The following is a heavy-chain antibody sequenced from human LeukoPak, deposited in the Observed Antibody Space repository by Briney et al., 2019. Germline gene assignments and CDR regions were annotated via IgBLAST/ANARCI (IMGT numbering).Heavy chain of an antibody. J-gene: IGHJ5*02. D-gene: IGHD4-17*01. Sequence: SQTLSLTCAVSGGSISSGGYSWSWIRQPPGKGVEWIGYIYHSGSTYYNPSLKSRVTISVDRSKNQFSLKLSSVTAPDTAVYYCARSGDYGDLGWFDPWGQGTLVTVSS. CDR2: IYHSGST. CDR3: ARSGDYGDLGWFDP. V-gene: IGHV4-30-2*01. CDR1: GGSISSGGYS.